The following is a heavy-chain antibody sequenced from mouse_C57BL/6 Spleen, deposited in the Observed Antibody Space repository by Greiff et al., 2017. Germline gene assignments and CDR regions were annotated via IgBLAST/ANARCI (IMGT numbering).Heavy chain of an antibody. CDR3: ARNRYYGSSYYAMDY. D-gene: IGHD1-1*01. CDR2: IDPSDSYT. Sequence: QVQLQQPGAELVMPGASVKLSCKASGSTFTSYWMHWVKQRPGQGLEWIGEIDPSDSYTNYNQKFKGKSTLTVAKSSRTAYMQLSSLTSEDSAVYYCARNRYYGSSYYAMDYWGQGTSVTVSS. V-gene: IGHV1-69*01. CDR1: GSTFTSYW. J-gene: IGHJ4*01.